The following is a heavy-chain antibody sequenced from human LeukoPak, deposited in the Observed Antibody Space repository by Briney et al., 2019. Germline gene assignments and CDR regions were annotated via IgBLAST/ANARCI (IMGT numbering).Heavy chain of an antibody. CDR1: GFTFSSSW. D-gene: IGHD3-22*01. CDR3: VRGTMIVVVILNWFDP. Sequence: PGGSLRLSWAASGFTFSSSWMRWVCQAPEKGLEWVADIKCDGSEKYYVDSVKGRLTISRDNAKNSLYLQVNSLRAEDMTVYYCVRGTMIVVVILNWFDPWGQGTLVTVSS. CDR2: IKCDGSEK. J-gene: IGHJ5*02. V-gene: IGHV3-52*01.